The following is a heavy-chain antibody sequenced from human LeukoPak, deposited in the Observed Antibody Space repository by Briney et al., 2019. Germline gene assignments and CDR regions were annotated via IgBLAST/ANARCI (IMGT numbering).Heavy chain of an antibody. CDR1: SGSISSSNYY. D-gene: IGHD4-17*01. V-gene: IGHV4-39*07. CDR3: ARDKVTTVYNWFDP. J-gene: IGHJ5*02. Sequence: SETLSLTCTVSSGSISSSNYYWSWIRQPAGKGLEWIGSIYYSGSTYYNPSLKSRVTISVDTSKNQFSLKLSSVTAADTAVYYCARDKVTTVYNWFDPWGQGTLVTVSS. CDR2: IYYSGST.